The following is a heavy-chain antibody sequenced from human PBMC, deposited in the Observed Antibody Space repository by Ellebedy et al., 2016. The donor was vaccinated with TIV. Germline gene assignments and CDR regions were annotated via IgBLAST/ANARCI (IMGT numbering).Heavy chain of an antibody. J-gene: IGHJ4*02. Sequence: GGSLRLSXKGSGYRFTNYWIGWVRQMPGKGLEWMGIIYPGDSDTRYSPSFQGQFTMSADKSISTAYLQWSSLEASDTAMYYCARRADYYDSSGYGPVDYWGQGTLVTVSS. D-gene: IGHD3-22*01. V-gene: IGHV5-51*01. CDR1: GYRFTNYW. CDR2: IYPGDSDT. CDR3: ARRADYYDSSGYGPVDY.